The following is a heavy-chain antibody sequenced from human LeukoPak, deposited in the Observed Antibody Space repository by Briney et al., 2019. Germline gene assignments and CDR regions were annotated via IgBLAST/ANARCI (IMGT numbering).Heavy chain of an antibody. D-gene: IGHD6-19*01. V-gene: IGHV3-23*01. CDR1: GFTFSTYA. J-gene: IGHJ4*02. CDR3: AKDGKVSVAGHFDY. Sequence: GGSLRLSCAASGFTFSTYAMSGVRQAPGKGLEWVSTISGSGDSTYYADSVKGRFTISRDNSKNTLYLKMNSLRAEDTAVYYCAKDGKVSVAGHFDYWGQGTLVTVSS. CDR2: ISGSGDST.